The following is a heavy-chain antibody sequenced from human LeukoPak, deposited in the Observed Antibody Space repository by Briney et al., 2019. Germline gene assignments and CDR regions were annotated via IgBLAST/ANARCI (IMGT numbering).Heavy chain of an antibody. J-gene: IGHJ5*02. V-gene: IGHV4-59*08. D-gene: IGHD1-26*01. CDR2: IYYSGIT. CDR1: GGSVSTYY. Sequence: SETLSLTCTVSGGSVSTYYWSWIRQPPGKGLEWIAYIYYSGITNYNPSLKGRVSISVDTSKNLFSLSLSSVTAADTAVYYCARHAVYSGDYSFWFDPWGLGTLVTVSS. CDR3: ARHAVYSGDYSFWFDP.